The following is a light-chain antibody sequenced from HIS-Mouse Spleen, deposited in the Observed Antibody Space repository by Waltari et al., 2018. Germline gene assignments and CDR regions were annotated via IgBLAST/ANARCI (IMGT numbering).Light chain of an antibody. V-gene: IGKV4-1*01. CDR3: QQYYSTPLT. CDR1: QSVLYSSNNKNY. Sequence: DIVMTQSPDSLAVSLGERATINCKSSQSVLYSSNNKNYLAGYQQKPGQPPKLLIYWASTRESGVPDRFSGSWSGTDFTLTISSLQAEDVAVYYCQQYYSTPLTFGGGTKVEIK. CDR2: WAS. J-gene: IGKJ4*01.